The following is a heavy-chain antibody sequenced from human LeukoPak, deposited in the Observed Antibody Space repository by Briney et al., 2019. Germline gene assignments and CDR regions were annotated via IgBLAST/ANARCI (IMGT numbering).Heavy chain of an antibody. V-gene: IGHV1-2*02. CDR3: ARDRPLDADDYYGFYYFDY. J-gene: IGHJ4*02. CDR1: GYTFTSYY. CDR2: INPYRGGT. D-gene: IGHD3-10*01. Sequence: ASVTVSFKASGYTFTSYYMHWVRQAPGQGLEWMGWINPYRGGTNHAQKFQGRVTMTRDTSISTAYMELSSLRSDDTAVYYCARDRPLDADDYYGFYYFDYWGQGTLVTV.